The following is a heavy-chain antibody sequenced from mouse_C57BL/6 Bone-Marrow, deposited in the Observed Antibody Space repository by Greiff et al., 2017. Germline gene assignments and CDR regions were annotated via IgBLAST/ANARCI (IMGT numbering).Heavy chain of an antibody. CDR2: IYPGSGNT. CDR3: ARWDYYGSSYESAWFAY. Sequence: QVQLQQSGAELVRPGASVKLSCKASGYTFTDYYINWVKQRPGQGLEWIARIYPGSGNTYYNEKFKGKATLTAEKSSSTAYMQLSSLTSEDSAVYFCARWDYYGSSYESAWFAYGGQGTLVTVSA. V-gene: IGHV1-76*01. D-gene: IGHD1-1*01. J-gene: IGHJ3*01. CDR1: GYTFTDYY.